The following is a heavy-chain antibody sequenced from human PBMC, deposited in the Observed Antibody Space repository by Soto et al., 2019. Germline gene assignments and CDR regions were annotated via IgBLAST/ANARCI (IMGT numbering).Heavy chain of an antibody. D-gene: IGHD3-10*01. CDR2: FRAGGDDGTT. CDR1: GFTFSSYS. V-gene: IGHV3-23*01. Sequence: GGSLRLSCVASGFTFSSYSLGWVRQAPGKGLEWVSGFRAGGDDGTTYYADSVKGRFTISRGNSENTLVLQMNSLRAEDTAIYYCAKKVNSGSGSQYFDYFGQGTLVTVSS. CDR3: AKKVNSGSGSQYFDY. J-gene: IGHJ4*02.